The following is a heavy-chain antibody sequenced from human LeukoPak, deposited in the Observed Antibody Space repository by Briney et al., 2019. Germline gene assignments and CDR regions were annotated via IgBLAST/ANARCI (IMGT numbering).Heavy chain of an antibody. Sequence: ASVKVSCKASGYTFTSYDINWVRQATGQGLEWMGWMNPNSGNTGYAQKFQGRVTMTRNTSISTAYMELSSLRSEDTAVYYCARGRWGYSGYDGAFDIWGQGTMVTVSS. J-gene: IGHJ3*02. V-gene: IGHV1-8*01. CDR2: MNPNSGNT. CDR3: ARGRWGYSGYDGAFDI. CDR1: GYTFTSYD. D-gene: IGHD5-12*01.